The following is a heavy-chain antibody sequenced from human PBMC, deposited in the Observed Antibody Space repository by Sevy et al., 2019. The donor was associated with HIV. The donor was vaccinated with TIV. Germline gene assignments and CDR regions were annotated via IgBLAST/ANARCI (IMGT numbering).Heavy chain of an antibody. CDR3: AKENRDGFQ. CDR2: IGGSGGST. CDR1: GFIFSTYA. J-gene: IGHJ4*02. Sequence: GGSPRLSCAGPGFIFSTYAMTWVRQAPGKGLEWVSSIGGSGGSTYYADSVKGRFTISRDNSNNMIDLEMNSLRAEDTAVYYCAKENRDGFQWGQGTLVTVSS. D-gene: IGHD2-2*03. V-gene: IGHV3-23*01.